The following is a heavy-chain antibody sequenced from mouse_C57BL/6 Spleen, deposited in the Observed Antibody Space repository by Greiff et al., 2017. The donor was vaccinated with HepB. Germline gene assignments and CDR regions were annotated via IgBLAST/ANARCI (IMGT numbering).Heavy chain of an antibody. CDR1: GYTFTSYW. Sequence: QVQLKQPGAELVKPGASVKLSCKASGYTFTSYWMQWVKQRPGQGLEWIGEIDPSDSYTNYNQKFKGKATLTVDTSSSTAYMQLSSLTSEDSAVYYCARGHYFDYWGQGTTLTVSS. V-gene: IGHV1-50*01. CDR2: IDPSDSYT. CDR3: ARGHYFDY. J-gene: IGHJ2*01.